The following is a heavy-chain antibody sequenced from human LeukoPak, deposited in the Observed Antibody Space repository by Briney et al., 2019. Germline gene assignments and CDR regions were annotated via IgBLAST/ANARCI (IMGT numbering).Heavy chain of an antibody. V-gene: IGHV3-7*01. D-gene: IGHD2-2*02. Sequence: GGSLRLSCAASGFTFSSYWMSWVRQAPGKGLEWVANIKQDGSERYYVDSVKGRFTISRDNAKNSLYLQMNSMRAEDTAVYYCARDNMVVVPAAIIHYYYYYMYVWGKGTTVTVSS. J-gene: IGHJ6*03. CDR2: IKQDGSER. CDR1: GFTFSSYW. CDR3: ARDNMVVVPAAIIHYYYYYMYV.